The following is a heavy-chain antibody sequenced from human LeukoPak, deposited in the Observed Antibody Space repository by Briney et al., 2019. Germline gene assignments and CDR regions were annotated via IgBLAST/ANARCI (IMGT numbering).Heavy chain of an antibody. CDR2: ISGSSNTI. CDR1: GFTFSIYS. CDR3: ATPADTTLDY. D-gene: IGHD5-18*01. V-gene: IGHV3-48*01. J-gene: IGHJ4*02. Sequence: SGGSLRLSCAASGFTFSIYSMNWVRQAPGKGLEWVSYISGSSNTIYYADSVKGRFTISRDNAKNSLYLQMNSLRAEDTALYYCATPADTTLDYWGQRTLVTVSS.